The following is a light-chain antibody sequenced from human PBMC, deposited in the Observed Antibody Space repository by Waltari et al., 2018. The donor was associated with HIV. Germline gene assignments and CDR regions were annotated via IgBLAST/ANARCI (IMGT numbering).Light chain of an antibody. CDR1: SSNIQSNP. J-gene: IGLJ2*01. CDR2: SNN. CDR3: AAWDDSLNGEV. V-gene: IGLV1-44*01. Sequence: QSVLTQPPSTSGTPGQRVTISCSGSSSNIQSNPVIWYQQIPGTAPKPLIASNNQRPSGVPDRVSGSKSGASASLAISGLQSEDEADYYCAAWDDSLNGEVFGGGTKLTVL.